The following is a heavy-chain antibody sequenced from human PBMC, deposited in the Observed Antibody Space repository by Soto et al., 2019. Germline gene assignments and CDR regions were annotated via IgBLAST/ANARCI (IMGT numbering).Heavy chain of an antibody. J-gene: IGHJ5*02. D-gene: IGHD6-13*01. V-gene: IGHV3-11*05. CDR1: GFTFSDYY. Sequence: QVQLVESGGGLVKPGGSLRLSCAASGFTFSDYYMSWIRQAPGKGLEWVSYISSSSSYTNYADSVKGRFTISRDNATKSLYLQMNSRRAEDTAVYYCARESAAAGGMVGWFDPWGQGTLVTVSS. CDR3: ARESAAAGGMVGWFDP. CDR2: ISSSSSYT.